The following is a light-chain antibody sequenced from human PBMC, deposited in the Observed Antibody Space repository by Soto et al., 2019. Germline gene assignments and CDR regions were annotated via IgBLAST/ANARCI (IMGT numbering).Light chain of an antibody. Sequence: QSVLTQPPSVSGAPGQRVTISCTGSSSNIGAGYDVHWYQQLPGTAPKLLIYGNSNRPSGVPDRFSGSKSGTSASLAITGLQAEDEADYNCQSYASSLSGSVFGGGTKLTGL. CDR1: SSNIGAGYD. V-gene: IGLV1-40*01. CDR3: QSYASSLSGSV. CDR2: GNS. J-gene: IGLJ2*01.